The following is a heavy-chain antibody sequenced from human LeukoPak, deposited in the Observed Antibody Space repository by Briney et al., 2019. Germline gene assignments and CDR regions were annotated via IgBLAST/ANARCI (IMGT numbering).Heavy chain of an antibody. Sequence: PGGSLRLSCVASGFTFSSHWMSWVRQAPGKGLEWVGNIKQDGRDKYHADSVKGRFTISRDNAKNSLYQQMSSLRAEDTAVYYCATQTYALFDYWGQGTLVTVSS. V-gene: IGHV3-7*03. J-gene: IGHJ4*02. CDR3: ATQTYALFDY. D-gene: IGHD2-2*01. CDR1: GFTFSSHW. CDR2: IKQDGRDK.